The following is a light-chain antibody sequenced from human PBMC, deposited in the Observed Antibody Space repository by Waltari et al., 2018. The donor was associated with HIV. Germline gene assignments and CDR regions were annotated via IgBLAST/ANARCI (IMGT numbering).Light chain of an antibody. Sequence: DIQMTQSPSSLSASVGDRVTVTCRASQSISSYLNWYQQKPGKAPKLLIYAASSLQSGVPSRFSGSGTGTDFTLTISSLQPVDFATYYCQQSYSTPPVTFGPGTKVDIK. J-gene: IGKJ3*01. CDR1: QSISSY. CDR3: QQSYSTPPVT. V-gene: IGKV1-39*01. CDR2: AAS.